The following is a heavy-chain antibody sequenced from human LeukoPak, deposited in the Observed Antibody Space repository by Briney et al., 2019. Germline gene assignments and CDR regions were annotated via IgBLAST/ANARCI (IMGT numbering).Heavy chain of an antibody. D-gene: IGHD5-18*01. V-gene: IGHV3-7*01. J-gene: IGHJ4*02. CDR3: AKQLSSNAN. CDR1: GFTFSAYS. CDR2: TNQDGSEK. Sequence: PGGSLRLSCAASGFTFSAYSMNWVRQAPGKGLECVANTNQDGSEKYYADSVKGRFTISRDNAKNSLYLQKNGLRAEDTAVYYCAKQLSSNANWGQGTLVTVSS.